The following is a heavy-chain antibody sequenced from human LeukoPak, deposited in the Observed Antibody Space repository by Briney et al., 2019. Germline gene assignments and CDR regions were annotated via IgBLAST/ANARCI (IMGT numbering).Heavy chain of an antibody. J-gene: IGHJ4*02. Sequence: ASVKVSCRAAGYTFSSYGFSWMRQAPGQGLEWMGWINPNSGGTNYAQKFQGRVTMTRDTSISTAYMELSRLRSDDTAVYYCARVPSGDLDYWGQGTLVTVSS. V-gene: IGHV1-2*02. D-gene: IGHD3-3*01. CDR1: GYTFSSYG. CDR3: ARVPSGDLDY. CDR2: INPNSGGT.